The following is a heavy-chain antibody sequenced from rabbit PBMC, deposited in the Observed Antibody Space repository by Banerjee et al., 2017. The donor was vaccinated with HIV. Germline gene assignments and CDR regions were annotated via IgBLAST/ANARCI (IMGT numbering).Heavy chain of an antibody. V-gene: IGHV1S47*01. Sequence: QEQLKETGGGLVQPGGSLTLSCKASGFDLSSYGVSWVRQAPGKGLEWIGYIDPVFGSAYYASWVNGRFSISSHNAQNTLYLQLKSLRAADTATYFCARVGGVGVYGYATLWGQGTLVTVS. CDR2: IDPVFGSA. D-gene: IGHD6-1*01. CDR1: GFDLSSYG. J-gene: IGHJ3*01. CDR3: ARVGGVGVYGYATL.